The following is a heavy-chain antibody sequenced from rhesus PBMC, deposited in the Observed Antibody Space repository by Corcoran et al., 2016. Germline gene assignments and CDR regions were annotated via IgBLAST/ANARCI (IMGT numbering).Heavy chain of an antibody. CDR2: INGNSGST. V-gene: IGHV4-80*01. D-gene: IGHD6-25*01. CDR3: ARYGIAAAPDDAFDF. CDR1: GGSFSSYW. J-gene: IGHJ3*01. Sequence: QVQLQESGPGLVKPSETLSLTCAVSGGSFSSYWWSWIRQPPGKGLEWIGVINGNSGSTNYNPSLTSRVTISKDASKNQFSRKLSSVTAADTAVYYCARYGIAAAPDDAFDFWGQGLRVTVSS.